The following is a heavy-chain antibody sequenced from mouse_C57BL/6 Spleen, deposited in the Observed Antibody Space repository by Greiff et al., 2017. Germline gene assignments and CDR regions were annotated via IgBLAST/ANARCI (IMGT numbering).Heavy chain of an antibody. D-gene: IGHD1-1*01. CDR2: INPSTGGT. CDR3: AFTTVVGMDY. J-gene: IGHJ4*01. V-gene: IGHV1-42*01. Sequence: DVQLQESGPELVKPGASVKISCKASGYSFTGYYMNWVKQSPEKSLEWIGEINPSTGGTNYNQKFKAKATLAVDKSSSTAYMQLKGLTSEDSAVYYCAFTTVVGMDYWGQGTSVTVSS. CDR1: GYSFTGYY.